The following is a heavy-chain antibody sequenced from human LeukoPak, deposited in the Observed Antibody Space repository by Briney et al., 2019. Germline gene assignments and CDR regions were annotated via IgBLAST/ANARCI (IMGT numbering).Heavy chain of an antibody. D-gene: IGHD6-19*01. V-gene: IGHV4-59*01. CDR3: ARTALSSGSWFDP. Sequence: PSETLSLTCTVSGGSISSYYWSWIRQPPGKGLELIGYIYYSGSTNYNPSLKSRVTISVDTSKNQFSLKLSSVTAADTAVYYCARTALSSGSWFDPWGQGTLVTVHS. J-gene: IGHJ5*02. CDR2: IYYSGST. CDR1: GGSISSYY.